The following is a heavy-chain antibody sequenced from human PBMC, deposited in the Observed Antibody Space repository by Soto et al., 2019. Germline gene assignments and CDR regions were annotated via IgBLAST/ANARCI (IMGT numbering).Heavy chain of an antibody. D-gene: IGHD1-26*01. J-gene: IGHJ4*02. CDR2: ISYDGSNK. CDR3: ATTDAGGSYDY. Sequence: QVQLVESGGGVVQPGRSLRLSCAASGFTFSGYGMHWVRQAPGKGLEWVTLISYDGSNKYYADSVKGRFTISRDNSKNTLYLQMNSLRAEDTAVYYCATTDAGGSYDYWGLGTLVTVSS. V-gene: IGHV3-30*03. CDR1: GFTFSGYG.